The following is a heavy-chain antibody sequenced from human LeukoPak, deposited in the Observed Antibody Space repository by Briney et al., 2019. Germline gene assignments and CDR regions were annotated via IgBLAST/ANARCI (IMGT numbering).Heavy chain of an antibody. J-gene: IGHJ5*02. Sequence: GGSLRLSCAASGFSLSSYGMTWVRQAPGKQLEWVSTLSDSGGGTYYADSVKGWFTISRDNSRNTLYLQMHSLRVEDTAVYYCAKDRPYITSWYGCSTPWGQGTLVTVSS. D-gene: IGHD6-13*01. CDR3: AKDRPYITSWYGCSTP. CDR2: LSDSGGGT. CDR1: GFSLSSYG. V-gene: IGHV3-23*01.